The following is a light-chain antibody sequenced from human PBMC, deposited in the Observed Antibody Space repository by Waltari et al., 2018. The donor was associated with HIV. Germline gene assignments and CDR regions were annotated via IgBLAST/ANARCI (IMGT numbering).Light chain of an antibody. CDR1: SSDVGGYNY. CDR2: EVS. CDR3: SSYTSRNTLV. V-gene: IGLV2-14*01. J-gene: IGLJ3*02. Sequence: QSALTQPASVSGSPGQSITISCTGTSSDVGGYNYLSWYQQYPGKVPKPMIYEVSNRPSGVSNRFSASKSGNTASLTISGLQAEDEAEYYCSSYTSRNTLVFGGGTKLTVL.